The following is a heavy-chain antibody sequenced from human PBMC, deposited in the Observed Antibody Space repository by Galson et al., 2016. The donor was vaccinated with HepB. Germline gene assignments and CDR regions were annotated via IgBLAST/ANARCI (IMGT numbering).Heavy chain of an antibody. CDR2: INHGGKT. V-gene: IGHV4-34*01. CDR3: ARGRDAYDFWRIGKGSFDY. D-gene: IGHD3-3*01. CDR1: GLSVSDAW. Sequence: LRLSCAVSGLSVSDAWMTWVRQAPGKGLEWVGEINHGGKTNYTPSLKSRVTISQDTSRKQFSLMLTSVTAADAATYFCARGRDAYDFWRIGKGSFDYWGQGTRVTVSS. J-gene: IGHJ4*02.